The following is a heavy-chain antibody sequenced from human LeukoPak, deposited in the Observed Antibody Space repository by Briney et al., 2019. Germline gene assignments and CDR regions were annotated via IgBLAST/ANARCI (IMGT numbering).Heavy chain of an antibody. D-gene: IGHD3-3*01. V-gene: IGHV3-30*02. CDR2: IRYDGSNR. CDR1: GFSFITYG. J-gene: IGHJ4*02. CDR3: AKAELGVDTFFDY. Sequence: GSPRLSCAASGFSFITYGIHWVRQAPGKGLEWVAFIRYDGSNRFYADSVQGRFTISRDNSKRTLFLQMNSLRAEDTAFYYCAKAELGVDTFFDYWGQGTLVTVSS.